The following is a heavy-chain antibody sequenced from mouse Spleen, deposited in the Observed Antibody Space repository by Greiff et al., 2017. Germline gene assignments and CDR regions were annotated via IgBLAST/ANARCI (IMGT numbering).Heavy chain of an antibody. CDR3: ARYYGYGWYFDV. D-gene: IGHD1-2*01. CDR1: GYTFTSYG. V-gene: IGHV1-81*01. CDR2: IYPRSGNT. J-gene: IGHJ1*01. Sequence: QVQLQQSGAELARPGASVKLSCKASGYTFTSYGISWVKQRTGQGLEWIGEIYPRSGNTYYNEKFKGKATLTADKSSSTAYMELRSLTSEDSAVYFCARYYGYGWYFDVWGAGTTVTVSS.